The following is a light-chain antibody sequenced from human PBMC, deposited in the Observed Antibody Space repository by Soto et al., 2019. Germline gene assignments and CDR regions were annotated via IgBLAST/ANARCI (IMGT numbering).Light chain of an antibody. V-gene: IGKV4-1*01. CDR1: QSVFYTPNNRNY. CDR3: HQYYRSPYT. CDR2: WAS. J-gene: IGKJ2*01. Sequence: DIVMTQSPDSLSVSLGERATINCRSSQSVFYTPNNRNYLGWYQQRPGQPPKLLIDWASIRESGVPDRFSGSGSGTDFTLTIDSLQAEDVAVYFCHQYYRSPYTFGQGTKLEIK.